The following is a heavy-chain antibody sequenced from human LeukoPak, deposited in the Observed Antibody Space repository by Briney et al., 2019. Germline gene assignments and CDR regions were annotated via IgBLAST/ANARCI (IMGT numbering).Heavy chain of an antibody. CDR2: IIPIFGTA. V-gene: IGHV1-69*13. D-gene: IGHD3-22*01. J-gene: IGHJ4*02. CDR1: GGTFSSYA. Sequence: SVKVSCKASGGTFSSYAISWVRQAPGQGLEWMGGIIPIFGTANYAQKFQGRVTITADESTSTAYMELSSLRSEDTAVYYCARDSGYYDSSGYFAYYFDYWGQGTLVTVSS. CDR3: ARDSGYYDSSGYFAYYFDY.